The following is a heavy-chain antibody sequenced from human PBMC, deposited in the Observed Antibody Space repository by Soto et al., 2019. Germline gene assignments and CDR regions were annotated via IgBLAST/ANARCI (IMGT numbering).Heavy chain of an antibody. D-gene: IGHD2-15*01. J-gene: IGHJ5*02. V-gene: IGHV1-18*01. Sequence: QVQLVQSGAEVKKPGASVKVSCKASGYTFTSYGISWVRQAPGQGLEWMGWISAYNGNTNYEQKLQGRVTMTTDTSTSTAYMELRSLRSDDTAVYYCARDNRYCSGGSCYSWFDPWGQGTLVTVSS. CDR3: ARDNRYCSGGSCYSWFDP. CDR2: ISAYNGNT. CDR1: GYTFTSYG.